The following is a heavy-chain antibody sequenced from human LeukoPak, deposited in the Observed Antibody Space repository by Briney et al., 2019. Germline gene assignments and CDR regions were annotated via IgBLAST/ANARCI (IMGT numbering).Heavy chain of an antibody. D-gene: IGHD3-10*01. CDR3: ARLPDYGSGSYGEDY. V-gene: IGHV1-2*02. CDR1: GYTFTGYY. J-gene: IGHJ4*02. CDR2: INPNSGGT. Sequence: ASVKASCKASGYTFTGYYMHWVRQAPGQGLEWMGWINPNSGGTNYAQKFQGRVTMTRDTSISTAYMELSRLRSDDTAVYYCARLPDYGSGSYGEDYWGQGTLVTVSS.